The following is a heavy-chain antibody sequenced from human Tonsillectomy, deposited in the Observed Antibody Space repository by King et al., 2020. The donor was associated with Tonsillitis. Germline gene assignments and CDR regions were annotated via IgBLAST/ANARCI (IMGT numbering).Heavy chain of an antibody. Sequence: QLVQSGPDVKKPGTSVKVSCKASGFTFTSSAVQWVRQARGQRLYWIEWIVVGSGNTIYAQKFQERDSIIRDRSSSTAYMELSSLRYEDTAVYYCAADSPGGEDSEAFDIRGKGTMVTVAS. J-gene: IGHJ3*02. V-gene: IGHV1-58*01. CDR1: GFTFTSSA. CDR3: AADSPGGEDSEAFDI. D-gene: IGHD3-10*01. CDR2: IVVGSGNT.